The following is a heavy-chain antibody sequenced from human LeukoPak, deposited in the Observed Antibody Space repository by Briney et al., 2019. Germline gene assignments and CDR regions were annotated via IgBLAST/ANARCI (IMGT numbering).Heavy chain of an antibody. D-gene: IGHD6-13*01. Sequence: GGSLRLSCAASGFSFGSHWMHWVRQAPGKGLVWVSRINSDGSSTSYADSVKGRFTISRDNAKNTLYLQMNSLRAEDTAVYYCARDPLIAAAGGYGMDVWGQGTTVTVSS. CDR2: INSDGSST. CDR3: ARDPLIAAAGGYGMDV. V-gene: IGHV3-74*01. J-gene: IGHJ6*02. CDR1: GFSFGSHW.